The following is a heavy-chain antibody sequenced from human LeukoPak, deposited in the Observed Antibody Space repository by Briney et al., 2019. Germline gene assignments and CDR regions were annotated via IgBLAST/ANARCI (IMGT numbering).Heavy chain of an antibody. CDR1: GYTFTNYG. CDR2: ISYDGSNK. D-gene: IGHD3-22*01. CDR3: ATDPDSSGYYYPIFDY. V-gene: IGHV3-30*19. J-gene: IGHJ4*02. Sequence: PGGSLRLSCAASGYTFTNYGMHWVRQAPGKGLVWVAIISYDGSNKYYADSVKGRFTISRDNSKNTLYLQINSLRAEDTAVYYCATDPDSSGYYYPIFDYWGQGTLVTVSS.